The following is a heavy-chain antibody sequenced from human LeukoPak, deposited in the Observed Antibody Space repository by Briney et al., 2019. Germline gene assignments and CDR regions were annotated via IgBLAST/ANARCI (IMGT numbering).Heavy chain of an antibody. D-gene: IGHD4-17*01. V-gene: IGHV3-48*03. J-gene: IGHJ4*02. CDR3: ARARNDYGDYVFDF. CDR2: ISSSGSTI. Sequence: GGSLRLSCAASGFTFSSYEMNWVRQAPGKGLEWVSYISSSGSTIYYADSVKGRFTISRGNAKNSLYLQMNSLRAEDTAVYYCARARNDYGDYVFDFWGQGALVTVSS. CDR1: GFTFSSYE.